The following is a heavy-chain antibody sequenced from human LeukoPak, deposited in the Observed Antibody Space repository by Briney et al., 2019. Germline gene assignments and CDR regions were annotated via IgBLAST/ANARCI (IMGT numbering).Heavy chain of an antibody. D-gene: IGHD2-2*02. CDR1: GYTFTSYD. Sequence: ASVKVSCKASGYTFTSYDINWVRQATGQGLEWMGWMNPNSGNTGYAQKFQGRVTMTRNTSISTAYMELSSLRSEDTAVYYCATATVPAAIIGVFEWVVWFDPWGQGTLVTVSS. CDR3: ATATVPAAIIGVFEWVVWFDP. J-gene: IGHJ5*02. V-gene: IGHV1-8*01. CDR2: MNPNSGNT.